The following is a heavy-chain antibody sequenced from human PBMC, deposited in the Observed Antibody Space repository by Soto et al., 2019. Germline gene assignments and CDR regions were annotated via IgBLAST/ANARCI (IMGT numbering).Heavy chain of an antibody. J-gene: IGHJ4*02. D-gene: IGHD4-17*01. CDR3: AKDVYGDYVGGIDY. CDR1: GFTFSSCA. CDR2: ISGSGGST. Sequence: LRLSFAASGFTFSSCAMSWVRQAPGKGLEWVSAISGSGGSTYYADSVKGRFTISRDNSKNTLYLQMNSLGAEDTAVYYCAKDVYGDYVGGIDYWGQGTLVTVSS. V-gene: IGHV3-23*01.